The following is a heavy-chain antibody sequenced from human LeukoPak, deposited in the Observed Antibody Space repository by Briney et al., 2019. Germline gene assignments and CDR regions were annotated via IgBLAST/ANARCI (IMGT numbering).Heavy chain of an antibody. Sequence: ASVKVSCKASGYTFTGYYMQWVRQSPGQGLEWMGRMNPNSGGTNYAQKFQGRVTMTRYTSISTAYMELSRLRSDDTAVYYCARVPRYYDSSGDCPIEYWGQGTLVTVSS. CDR3: ARVPRYYDSSGDCPIEY. V-gene: IGHV1-2*06. CDR2: MNPNSGGT. D-gene: IGHD3-22*01. J-gene: IGHJ4*02. CDR1: GYTFTGYY.